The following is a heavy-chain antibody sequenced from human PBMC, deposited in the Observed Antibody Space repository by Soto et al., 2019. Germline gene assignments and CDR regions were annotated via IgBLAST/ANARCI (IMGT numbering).Heavy chain of an antibody. J-gene: IGHJ5*02. D-gene: IGHD6-19*01. Sequence: QVQLQESGPGLVKPSQTLSLTCTVSGGSISSGGYYWSWIRQHPGKGLEWIGYIYNSGSTYYNPSLQSRVTLSVDTSKNQFSLKLSSVTAADTAVYYCAREGIAVAGTPIWFDPWGQGTLVTVSS. V-gene: IGHV4-31*03. CDR3: AREGIAVAGTPIWFDP. CDR2: IYNSGST. CDR1: GGSISSGGYY.